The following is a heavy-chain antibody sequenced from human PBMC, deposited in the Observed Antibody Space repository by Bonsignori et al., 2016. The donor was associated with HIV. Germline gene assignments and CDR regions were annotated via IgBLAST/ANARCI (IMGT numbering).Heavy chain of an antibody. Sequence: WIRQPPGKGLEWVSSISSSSSYIYYADSVKGRFTISRDNAKNSLYLQMNSLRAEDTAVYYCARGEIAARPVDYWGQGTLVTVSS. CDR2: ISSSSSYI. V-gene: IGHV3-21*01. J-gene: IGHJ4*02. D-gene: IGHD6-6*01. CDR3: ARGEIAARPVDY.